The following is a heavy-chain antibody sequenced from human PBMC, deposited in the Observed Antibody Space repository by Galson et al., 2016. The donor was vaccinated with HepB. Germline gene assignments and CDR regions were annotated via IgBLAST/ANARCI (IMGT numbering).Heavy chain of an antibody. D-gene: IGHD3-10*01. V-gene: IGHV3-30*18. CDR1: GFTFSNYG. Sequence: SLRLSCAASGFTFSNYGMHWVRQAPGKGLEWVALISYDGINSYYADSLKGRFTISRDNSKNTLYLQMNSLRAEDTGVYYCAKDRLAAPYYYYVMDVWGQGTTVTVPS. J-gene: IGHJ6*02. CDR3: AKDRLAAPYYYYVMDV. CDR2: ISYDGINS.